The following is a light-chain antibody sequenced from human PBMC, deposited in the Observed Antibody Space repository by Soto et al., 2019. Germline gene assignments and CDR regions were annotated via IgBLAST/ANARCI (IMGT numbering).Light chain of an antibody. V-gene: IGLV1-51*02. CDR1: SSNIGKNY. CDR2: ENN. J-gene: IGLJ1*01. Sequence: QSVLTQPPSVSAAPGQTVTISCSGSSSNIGKNYVSWYQQLPGTAPKLLIYENNKRPSGIPDRFSGSKSGTSATLGITGLQTGDEADYYCGTWDSSLSAFYVFGTGTKVTVL. CDR3: GTWDSSLSAFYV.